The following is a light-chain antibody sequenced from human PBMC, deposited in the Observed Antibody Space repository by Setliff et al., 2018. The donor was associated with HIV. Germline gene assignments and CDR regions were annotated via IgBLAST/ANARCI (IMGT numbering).Light chain of an antibody. CDR2: EVS. CDR1: SSDVGNYNL. J-gene: IGLJ1*01. Sequence: QSVLTQPASVSGSRGQSITISCTGTSSDVGNYNLVSWYQQHPGKVPKLMIYEVSKRPSGVSNRFSGSKSGTKASLTIFGLQPEDEADYYCCSYAGSITFYVFGTGTKVTVL. V-gene: IGLV2-23*02. CDR3: CSYAGSITFYV.